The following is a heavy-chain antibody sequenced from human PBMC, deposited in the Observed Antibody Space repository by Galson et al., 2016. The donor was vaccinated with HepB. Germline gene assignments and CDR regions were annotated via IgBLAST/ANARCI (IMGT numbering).Heavy chain of an antibody. CDR3: ARDKNPAIFGVVSLDS. CDR2: ISTSGGSK. CDR1: GFTFSSFE. V-gene: IGHV3-48*03. D-gene: IGHD3-3*01. Sequence: SLRLSCAASGFTFSSFEMNWLRQAPGKGLEWVSYISTSGGSKYYADSVKGRFTISRDNAKNSLYLQMNSLRAEDTAVYYCARDKNPAIFGVVSLDSWGQGTLVTVSS. J-gene: IGHJ4*02.